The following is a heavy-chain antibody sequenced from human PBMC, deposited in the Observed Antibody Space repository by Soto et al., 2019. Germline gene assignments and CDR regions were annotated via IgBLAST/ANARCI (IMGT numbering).Heavy chain of an antibody. J-gene: IGHJ4*02. D-gene: IGHD3-22*01. V-gene: IGHV1-69*13. Sequence: ASVKVSCKASGGTFSSYAISWVRQAPGQGLEWVGGIIPRFGTANYAQKFQGRVTITADESTSTAYMELSSLRSEDTAMYYCAKVKYDSSGYYRNFDYWGQGTLVTVSS. CDR2: IIPRFGTA. CDR1: GGTFSSYA. CDR3: AKVKYDSSGYYRNFDY.